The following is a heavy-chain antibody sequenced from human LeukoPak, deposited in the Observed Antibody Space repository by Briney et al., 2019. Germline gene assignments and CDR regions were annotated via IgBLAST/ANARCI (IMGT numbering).Heavy chain of an antibody. CDR2: ISGSGGST. V-gene: IGHV3-23*01. Sequence: PGGSLRLSCAASGFPFDEYAMHWIRQAPGKGLEWVSGISGSGGSTYYADSVKGRFTISRDNSKNTLYLQMNSLRAEDTAVYYCAKDTDDDAFDIWGQGTMVTVSS. CDR3: AKDTDDDAFDI. CDR1: GFPFDEYA. J-gene: IGHJ3*02.